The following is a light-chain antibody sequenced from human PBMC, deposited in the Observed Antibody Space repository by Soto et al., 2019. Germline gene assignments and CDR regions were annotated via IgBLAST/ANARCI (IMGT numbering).Light chain of an antibody. Sequence: EIVLTQSPDTLSLSPGERATLFCRASQSVGKNYLAWYQQKPGQAPRFLIYGASSRATGIPDRFSGSGSGTDFTLTISRLEPEDFAVYYCQQYANSPRTFGQGTKVEIK. J-gene: IGKJ1*01. V-gene: IGKV3-20*01. CDR2: GAS. CDR3: QQYANSPRT. CDR1: QSVGKNY.